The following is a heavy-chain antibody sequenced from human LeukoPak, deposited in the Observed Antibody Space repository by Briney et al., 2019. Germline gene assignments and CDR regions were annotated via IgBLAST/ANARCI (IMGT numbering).Heavy chain of an antibody. CDR3: AKALAVAGPYYYCGMDV. J-gene: IGHJ6*02. V-gene: IGHV3-9*01. D-gene: IGHD6-19*01. CDR1: GFTFDDYA. CDR2: ISWNSGSI. Sequence: GGSLRLSCAASGFTFDDYAMHWVRQAPGKGLEWVSGISWNSGSIGYADSVKGRFTISRDNAKNSLYLQMNSLRAEDTALYYCAKALAVAGPYYYCGMDVWGQGTTVTVSS.